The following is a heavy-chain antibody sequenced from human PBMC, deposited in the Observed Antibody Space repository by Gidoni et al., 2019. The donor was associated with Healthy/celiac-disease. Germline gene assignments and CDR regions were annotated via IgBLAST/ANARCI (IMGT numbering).Heavy chain of an antibody. CDR3: ARGEENNSGSYYARSFDY. V-gene: IGHV1-46*01. CDR2: INPSGGST. D-gene: IGHD1-26*01. Sequence: QVQLVQSGAEVKKPGASVKVSCKASGYTFTSYYMHWVRQAPGQGLEWMGIINPSGGSTSYAQKFQGRVTMTRDTSTSTVYMELSSLRSEDTAVYYCARGEENNSGSYYARSFDYWGQGTLVTVSS. J-gene: IGHJ4*02. CDR1: GYTFTSYY.